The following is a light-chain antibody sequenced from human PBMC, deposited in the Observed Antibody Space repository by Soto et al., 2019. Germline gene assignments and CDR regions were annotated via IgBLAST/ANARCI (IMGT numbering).Light chain of an antibody. Sequence: EIVLTQSPGTLSLSPGERATISCRARQSVCVHLAWYQQKPGQAPRLFIYDASNRATGIPARFSGSGPGTDFALNMSSIKPEDVAFYQCMQRTPWKRTYGQRSQPEI. CDR3: MQRTPWKRT. CDR1: QSVCVH. CDR2: DAS. V-gene: IGKV3-11*01. J-gene: IGKJ1*01.